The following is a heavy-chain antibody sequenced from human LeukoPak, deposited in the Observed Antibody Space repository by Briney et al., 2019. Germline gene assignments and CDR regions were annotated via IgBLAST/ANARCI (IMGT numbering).Heavy chain of an antibody. CDR1: GGSISRGGYY. V-gene: IGHV4-31*03. J-gene: IGHJ3*02. Sequence: SETLSLTCTVSGGSISRGGYYWNWIRQHPGKGLEWIGYIYFSGSAYYSPSLKSRITISVDTSKNQFSLKLSSVTAGDTAVYYCARVITAAEAFDIWGQGTMVTVSS. CDR3: ARVITAAEAFDI. D-gene: IGHD1-20*01. CDR2: IYFSGSA.